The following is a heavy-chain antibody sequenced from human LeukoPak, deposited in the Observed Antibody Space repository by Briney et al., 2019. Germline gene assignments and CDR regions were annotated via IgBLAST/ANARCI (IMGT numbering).Heavy chain of an antibody. D-gene: IGHD5-24*01. Sequence: PSETLSLTCTVSGGSISSYYWSWIRQPPGKGLEWIGYIYYSGSTNYNPSLKSRVTISVDTSKNQFSLKLSSVTAADTAVYYCARAMSPRWLQFRVYYFDYWGQGTLVTVSS. CDR1: GGSISSYY. V-gene: IGHV4-59*12. CDR3: ARAMSPRWLQFRVYYFDY. CDR2: IYYSGST. J-gene: IGHJ4*02.